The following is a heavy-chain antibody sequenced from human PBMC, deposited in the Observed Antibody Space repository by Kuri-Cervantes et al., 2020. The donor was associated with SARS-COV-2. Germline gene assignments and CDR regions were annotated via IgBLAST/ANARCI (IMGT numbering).Heavy chain of an antibody. CDR1: ISNFY. CDR3: VRTEGVVDSYYFDY. J-gene: IGHJ4*02. CDR2: ISYSGST. V-gene: IGHV4-59*01. D-gene: IGHD3-16*02. Sequence: SETLSLTCSVFISNFYWSWIRQPPGKGPEWIGFISYSGSTTYNPSLRSRVAISVDTSKNQFSLNVGSMTAADTAVYYCVRTEGVVDSYYFDYWGQGTLVTVSS.